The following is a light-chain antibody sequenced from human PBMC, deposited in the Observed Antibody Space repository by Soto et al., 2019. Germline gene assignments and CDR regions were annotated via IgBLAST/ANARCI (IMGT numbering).Light chain of an antibody. CDR2: GNN. J-gene: IGLJ1*01. Sequence: QSVLTQPPSVSGAPGQRVTISCTGSSSNIGAGYDVHWYQQLPGTAPKLLIYGNNNRPSGVPDRFSVSKSGTSASLAITGLQAEDEADYYCQSYDSSLSGYVFGTGTKVTVL. CDR3: QSYDSSLSGYV. V-gene: IGLV1-40*01. CDR1: SSNIGAGYD.